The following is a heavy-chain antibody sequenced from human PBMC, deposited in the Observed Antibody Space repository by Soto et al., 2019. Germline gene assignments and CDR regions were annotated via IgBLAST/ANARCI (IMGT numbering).Heavy chain of an antibody. CDR1: GFTFSSYW. CDR3: ARDGYCSSSSCYSDAFDV. Sequence: GGSLRLSCAASGFTFSSYWMTWVRQAPGKGLEWVANIKEDGSEKYYVDSVKGRFTTSRDNAKNPLYLQMNSLRAEDTAVYYCARDGYCSSSSCYSDAFDVWGQGTMVTVSS. D-gene: IGHD2-2*03. J-gene: IGHJ3*01. V-gene: IGHV3-7*03. CDR2: IKEDGSEK.